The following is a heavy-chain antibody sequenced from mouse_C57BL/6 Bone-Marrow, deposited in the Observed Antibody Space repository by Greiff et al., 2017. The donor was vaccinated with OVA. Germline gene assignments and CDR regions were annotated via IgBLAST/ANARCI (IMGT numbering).Heavy chain of an antibody. Sequence: VQLQQSVAELVRPGASVKLSCTASGFNIKNTYMHWVKQRPEPGLEWIGRIDPANGNTNYAPKFKGQATITADKSSNTAYLQLSSLTSEDTAIEYCARHIAYYSNDDAMDYWGQGTSVTVSS. CDR2: IDPANGNT. J-gene: IGHJ4*01. CDR1: GFNIKNTY. V-gene: IGHV14-3*01. D-gene: IGHD2-5*01. CDR3: ARHIAYYSNDDAMDY.